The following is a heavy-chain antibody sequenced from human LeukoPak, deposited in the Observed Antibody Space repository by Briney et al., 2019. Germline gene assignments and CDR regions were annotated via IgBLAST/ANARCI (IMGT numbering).Heavy chain of an antibody. CDR1: GGSISSGGYY. Sequence: SETLSLTCTVSGGSISSGGYYWSWIPQHPGKGLEWIGYIYYSGSTYYNPSLKSRVTISVDTSKNQFSLKLSSVTAADTAVYYCARGGIHWFDPWGQGTLVTVSS. J-gene: IGHJ5*02. CDR3: ARGGIHWFDP. CDR2: IYYSGST. V-gene: IGHV4-31*03.